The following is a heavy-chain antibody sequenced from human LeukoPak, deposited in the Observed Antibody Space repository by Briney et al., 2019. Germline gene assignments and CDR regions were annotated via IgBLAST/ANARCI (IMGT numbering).Heavy chain of an antibody. CDR1: GFTFSSYN. D-gene: IGHD6-19*01. V-gene: IGHV3-21*01. CDR2: ISSSSSYI. Sequence: GGSLRLSCAASGFTFSSYNMNWVRQAPGKGLEWVSSISSSSSYIYYADSVKGRFTISRDNAKNSLYLQMNSLRVEDTAVYYCARAPTFSGWFDYWGQGTLATVSS. J-gene: IGHJ4*02. CDR3: ARAPTFSGWFDY.